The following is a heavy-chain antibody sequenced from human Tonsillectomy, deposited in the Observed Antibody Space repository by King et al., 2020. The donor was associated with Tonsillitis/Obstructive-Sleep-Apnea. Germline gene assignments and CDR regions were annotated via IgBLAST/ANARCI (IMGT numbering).Heavy chain of an antibody. CDR3: ARTIVVAPTAPNWFDP. V-gene: IGHV1-69*01. D-gene: IGHD2-2*01. J-gene: IGHJ5*02. CDR2: ILPIFGTA. Sequence: QLVQSGAEVKKPGSSVKISSKASGGTFSSSVISWVRQAPGQGLEWMGGILPIFGTADYAQKFQGRVTITADESTSTAYMEVSSLRSEDTAVYYCARTIVVAPTAPNWFDPWGQGTLVTVSS. CDR1: GGTFSSSV.